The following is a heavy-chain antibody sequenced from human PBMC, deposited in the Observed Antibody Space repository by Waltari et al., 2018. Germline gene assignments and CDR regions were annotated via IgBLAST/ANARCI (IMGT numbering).Heavy chain of an antibody. Sequence: EVQLGESVGDLIQDGGSRRLSSAAYGFPVSSNSLRGFRQAPGKGLEWVSVIYTGGRTNYADSVKGRFTISRDNSKNSLYLQMNSLRAEDTAVYYCARDAGSGDNYKWYFDLWGRGTLVTVSS. J-gene: IGHJ2*01. V-gene: IGHV3-53*01. CDR2: IYTGGRT. CDR3: ARDAGSGDNYKWYFDL. D-gene: IGHD2-15*01. CDR1: GFPVSSNS.